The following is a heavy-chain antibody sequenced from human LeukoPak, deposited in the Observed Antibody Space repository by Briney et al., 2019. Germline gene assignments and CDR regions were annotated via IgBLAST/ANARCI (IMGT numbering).Heavy chain of an antibody. CDR3: ARGVLTGIDYFDY. CDR1: GGSISSYY. J-gene: IGHJ4*02. Sequence: SETLSLTCTVSGGSISSYYWSWIRQPPGKGLEWIGYIYYSGSTNYNPSLKSRVTISVDTPKNQFSLKLSSVTAADTAVYYCARGVLTGIDYFDYWGQGTLVSVSS. D-gene: IGHD7-27*01. V-gene: IGHV4-59*01. CDR2: IYYSGST.